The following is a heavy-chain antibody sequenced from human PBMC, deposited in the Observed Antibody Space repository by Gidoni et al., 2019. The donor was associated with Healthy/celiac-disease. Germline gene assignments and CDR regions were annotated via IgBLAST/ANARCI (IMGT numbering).Heavy chain of an antibody. Sequence: EVQLVETGGGSVTHGGSLRLSFAASGFTFSNAWMSWVRQAPGQGLEWVGRIKSKTDGGTTDYAAPEKGRFSISRDDSKNTLYLQMNSLKTEDTAVYYCTASGRTYDDYWGQGTLVTVAS. CDR3: TASGRTYDDY. CDR2: IKSKTDGGTT. CDR1: GFTFSNAW. V-gene: IGHV3-15*01. J-gene: IGHJ4*02. D-gene: IGHD3-22*01.